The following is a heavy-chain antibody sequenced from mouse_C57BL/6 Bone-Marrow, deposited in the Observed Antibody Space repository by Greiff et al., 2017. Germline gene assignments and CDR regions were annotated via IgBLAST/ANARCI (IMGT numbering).Heavy chain of an antibody. V-gene: IGHV14-4*01. J-gene: IGHJ3*01. Sequence: VQLKQSGAELVRPGASVKLSCTASGFNITDDYMHWVKQRPEQGLEWIGWIDPENGDTEYASKFQGKATITADTSSNTAYLQLSILTSEDSAVYCCIRFAYWGQGTLVTVSA. CDR3: IRFAY. CDR2: IDPENGDT. CDR1: GFNITDDY.